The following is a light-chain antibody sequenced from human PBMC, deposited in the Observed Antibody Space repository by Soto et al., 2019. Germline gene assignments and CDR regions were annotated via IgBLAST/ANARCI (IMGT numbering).Light chain of an antibody. Sequence: QSALTQPRSVSGSPGQSVTISCTGTSSDVGGYNYVSWYQQHPGKAPKLMIYDVSKRPSGVPDRFSGSKSGNTASLTISGLQAEDEADYYCCSYAGSYTPFGTGTKV. CDR2: DVS. V-gene: IGLV2-11*01. J-gene: IGLJ1*01. CDR3: CSYAGSYTP. CDR1: SSDVGGYNY.